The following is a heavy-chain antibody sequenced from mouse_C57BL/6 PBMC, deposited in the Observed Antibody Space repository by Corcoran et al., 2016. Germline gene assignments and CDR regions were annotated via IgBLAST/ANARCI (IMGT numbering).Heavy chain of an antibody. CDR1: GYTFTSYG. CDR2: IYPRSGNT. J-gene: IGHJ4*01. V-gene: IGHV1-81*01. Sequence: QVQLQQSGAELARPGASVKLSCKASGYTFTSYGISWVKQRTGQGLEWIGEIYPRSGNTYYNEKFKGKATLTADKSSSTAYMELRSLTSEDSAVYFCAREGYDYDENYAMDYWGQGTSVTVSS. CDR3: AREGYDYDENYAMDY. D-gene: IGHD2-4*01.